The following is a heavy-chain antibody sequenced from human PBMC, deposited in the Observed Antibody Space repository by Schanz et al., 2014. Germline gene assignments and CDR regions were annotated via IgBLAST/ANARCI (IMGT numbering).Heavy chain of an antibody. D-gene: IGHD6-6*01. CDR3: ARDQSPYTNSSDVRYFDY. J-gene: IGHJ4*02. CDR2: INAANGNT. V-gene: IGHV1-3*01. Sequence: QVQLVQSGAEVKKPGASVKVSCKASGYSFISHAIHWVRQAPGQRLEWMGWINAANGNTRYSQKFQGRVTMTTDTSTSTSYMELTSLRFDDTAVYYCARDQSPYTNSSDVRYFDYWGQGSLVTVSS. CDR1: GYSFISHA.